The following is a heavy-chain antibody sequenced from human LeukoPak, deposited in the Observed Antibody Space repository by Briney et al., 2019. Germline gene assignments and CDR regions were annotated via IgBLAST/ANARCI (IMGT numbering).Heavy chain of an antibody. CDR2: INHSGST. CDR1: GGSFSGYY. V-gene: IGHV4-34*01. D-gene: IGHD2-2*01. Sequence: SETLSLTCAVSGGSFSGYYWSWIRQPPGKGLEWIGEINHSGSTDYNPSLKSRVTISVDTSKNQFSLKLSSVTAAHTALYYCARRRFGFGVPAATFFDYGGQETLVTVS. CDR3: ARRRFGFGVPAATFFDY. J-gene: IGHJ4*02.